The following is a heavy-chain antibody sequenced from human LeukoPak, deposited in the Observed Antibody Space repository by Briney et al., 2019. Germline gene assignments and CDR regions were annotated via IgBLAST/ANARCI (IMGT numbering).Heavy chain of an antibody. D-gene: IGHD2-2*01. Sequence: GASVKVSCKASGYTFTGYYMHWVRQAPGQGLEWMGWIDPNSGGTNYVQKFQGRVTMTRDTSISTAYMELSRLRSDDTAVYYCARDTEDIVVVPAARPDAFDIWGQGTMVTVSS. CDR1: GYTFTGYY. CDR2: IDPNSGGT. V-gene: IGHV1-2*02. J-gene: IGHJ3*02. CDR3: ARDTEDIVVVPAARPDAFDI.